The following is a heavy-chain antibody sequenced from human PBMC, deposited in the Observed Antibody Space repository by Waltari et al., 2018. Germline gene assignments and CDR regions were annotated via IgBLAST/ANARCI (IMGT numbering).Heavy chain of an antibody. CDR2: IKPDSGVT. D-gene: IGHD3-9*01. Sequence: QVQLVQSGAEVMKPGASVKVSCKTSGYSFSDHYLHWVRQAPGQGLDWMGWIKPDSGVTYYAQEFQCRVTLTGDMSISTVYMDFSSLTSDDTAIYYCVRDFDWGPDYWGQGTLVTVSS. J-gene: IGHJ4*02. CDR3: VRDFDWGPDY. V-gene: IGHV1-2*02. CDR1: GYSFSDHY.